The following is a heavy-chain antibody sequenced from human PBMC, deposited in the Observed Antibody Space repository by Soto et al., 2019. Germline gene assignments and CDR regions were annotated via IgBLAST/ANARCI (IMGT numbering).Heavy chain of an antibody. D-gene: IGHD3-9*01. J-gene: IGHJ4*02. CDR2: INPNSGGT. CDR3: ARGAPSTDILTGYPNDY. CDR1: GYTFTGYY. Sequence: ASVKVSCKASGYTFTGYYMHWVRQAPGQGLEWMGWINPNSGGTNYAQKFQGWVTMTRDTSISTAYMELSRLRSDDTAVYYCARGAPSTDILTGYPNDYWGQGTLVTVSS. V-gene: IGHV1-2*04.